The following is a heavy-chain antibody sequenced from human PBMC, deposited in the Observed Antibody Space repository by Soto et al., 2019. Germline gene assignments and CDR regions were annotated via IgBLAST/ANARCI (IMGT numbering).Heavy chain of an antibody. CDR1: GASISSYF. D-gene: IGHD6-19*01. Sequence: SETLSLTCTVSGASISSYFWTWIRQPAGKGLDWIGRISTSGTTNYNPSLKSRVTMSVDTSKNHFSLNLSSVTAADTAVYYCAREAGPDRWFDPWGQGTLVTVSS. V-gene: IGHV4-4*07. J-gene: IGHJ5*02. CDR2: ISTSGTT. CDR3: AREAGPDRWFDP.